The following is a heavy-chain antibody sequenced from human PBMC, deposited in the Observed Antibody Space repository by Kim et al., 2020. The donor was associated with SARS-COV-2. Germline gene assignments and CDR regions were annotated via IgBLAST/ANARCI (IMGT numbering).Heavy chain of an antibody. CDR2: ISSSSSYI. Sequence: GGSLRLSCAASGFTFSSYSMNWVRQAPGKGLEWVSSISSSSSYIYYADSVKGRFTISRDNAKNSLYLQMNSLRAEDTAVYYCARGPHGRDDFWSGYPRGYFDYWGQGTLVTVSS. CDR3: ARGPHGRDDFWSGYPRGYFDY. CDR1: GFTFSSYS. J-gene: IGHJ4*02. V-gene: IGHV3-21*01. D-gene: IGHD3-3*01.